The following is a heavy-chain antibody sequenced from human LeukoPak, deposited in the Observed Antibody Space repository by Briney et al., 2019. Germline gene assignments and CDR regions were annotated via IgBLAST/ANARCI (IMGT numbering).Heavy chain of an antibody. CDR2: ISSKSDGGTT. V-gene: IGHV3-15*01. Sequence: GGSLRLSCAASGFTFSSYSMNWVRQAPGKGLEWVGRISSKSDGGTTDYAAPVKGRFTISRDDSANTLSLQMSGLKAEDTALYFCITEPHDYGDFTFGYWGQGTLVTVSS. D-gene: IGHD4-17*01. J-gene: IGHJ4*02. CDR1: GFTFSSYS. CDR3: ITEPHDYGDFTFGY.